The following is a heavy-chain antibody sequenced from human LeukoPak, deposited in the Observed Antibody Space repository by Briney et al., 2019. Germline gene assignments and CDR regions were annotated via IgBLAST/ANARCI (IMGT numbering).Heavy chain of an antibody. CDR1: GGTFSSYS. V-gene: IGHV1-69*02. CDR2: IIPILGIA. J-gene: IGHJ4*02. Sequence: TVKVSCKASGGTFSSYSISWVRQPPGQGLEWMGSIIPILGIANYAQKFQGRVTITADKSTSTAYMELSSLRSEDTAVYYCARFSVVVAATHYFDYWGQGTLVTVSS. D-gene: IGHD2-15*01. CDR3: ARFSVVVAATHYFDY.